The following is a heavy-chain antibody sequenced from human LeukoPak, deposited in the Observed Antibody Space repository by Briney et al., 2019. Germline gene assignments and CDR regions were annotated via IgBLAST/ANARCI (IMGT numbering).Heavy chain of an antibody. CDR1: GGSFSGYY. J-gene: IGHJ4*02. D-gene: IGHD3-22*01. CDR3: ARDSSGYYDSSGSDY. Sequence: PSETLSLTCAVYGGSFSGYYWSWIRQPPGKGLEWIGEINHSGSTNYNPSLKSRVTISVDTSKNQFSLKLSSVTAADTAVYYCARDSSGYYDSSGSDYWGQGTLVTVSS. V-gene: IGHV4-34*01. CDR2: INHSGST.